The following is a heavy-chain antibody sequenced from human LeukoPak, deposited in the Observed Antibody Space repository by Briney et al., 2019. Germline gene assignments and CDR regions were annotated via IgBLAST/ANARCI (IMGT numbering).Heavy chain of an antibody. D-gene: IGHD6-13*01. CDR2: IHYSGNT. V-gene: IGHV4-39*01. Sequence: ETLSLTCTVPGGSISSSTYYWGWIRQPPGKGLEWIGTIHYSGNTYYNPSLKSRVTISVDTSRNQFSLKLNSVTAADTAVYYCARRGEGYSSTSYFFDYWGQGTLVTVSS. J-gene: IGHJ4*02. CDR3: ARRGEGYSSTSYFFDY. CDR1: GGSISSSTYY.